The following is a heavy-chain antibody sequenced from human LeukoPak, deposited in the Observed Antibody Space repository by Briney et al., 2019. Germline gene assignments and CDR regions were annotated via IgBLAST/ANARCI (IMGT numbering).Heavy chain of an antibody. CDR3: ARTTEGGYTYGYFYYYMDV. CDR2: IYYSGST. D-gene: IGHD5-18*01. V-gene: IGHV4-59*01. CDR1: GGSISSYY. Sequence: TETLSLTCTVSGGSISSYYWSWIRQPPGKGLEWIGYIYYSGSTNYNPSLKSRVTISVDTSKNQFSLKLTSVTAADTAVYYCARTTEGGYTYGYFYYYMDVWGKGTTVTISS. J-gene: IGHJ6*03.